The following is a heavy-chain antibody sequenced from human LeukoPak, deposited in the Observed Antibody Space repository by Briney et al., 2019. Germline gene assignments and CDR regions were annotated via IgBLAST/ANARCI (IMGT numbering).Heavy chain of an antibody. D-gene: IGHD5-24*01. V-gene: IGHV4-38-2*01. CDR3: ARRDGTYFDQ. CDR2: IYHSGNT. CDR1: GFSISSGYY. Sequence: SETLSLTCAVSGFSISSGYYWCLIRPPPGKRLEWIGIIYHSGNTYYNPSLKSRVTISVDTSKNQLSLKLSSLTAAETAVYYCARRDGTYFDQWGQGTLVTVSS. J-gene: IGHJ4*02.